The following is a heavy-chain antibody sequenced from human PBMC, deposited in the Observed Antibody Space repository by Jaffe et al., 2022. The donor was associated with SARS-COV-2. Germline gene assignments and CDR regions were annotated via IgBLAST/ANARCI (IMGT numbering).Heavy chain of an antibody. CDR1: GFTFSDHY. CDR3: ARDSGYWSLGY. J-gene: IGHJ4*02. V-gene: IGHV3-72*01. CDR2: INKGNSYTT. D-gene: IGHD2-8*02. Sequence: EVQVVESGGGLVQPGGSLRLSCAASGFTFSDHYMDWVRQAPGKGLEWVGRINKGNSYTTEYAASVKGRFTISRDDSRNSLFLQMNSLKTEDTAVYYCARDSGYWSLGYWGQGTLVTVSS.